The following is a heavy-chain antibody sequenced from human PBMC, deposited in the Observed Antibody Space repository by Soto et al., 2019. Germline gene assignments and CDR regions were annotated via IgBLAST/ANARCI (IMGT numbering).Heavy chain of an antibody. Sequence: PGGSLRLSCAASGFTFSSYAMSWVRQAPGKGPEWVGRVKRKPNGGTTDYAAPVKDRFNISRDDSKNTLYLQMSNLKTEDTAVYYCATCYGSGIDCQEDYLAFWGQGTPVTVSS. CDR1: GFTFSSYA. CDR2: VKRKPNGGTT. D-gene: IGHD3-10*01. V-gene: IGHV3-15*01. J-gene: IGHJ4*02. CDR3: ATCYGSGIDCQEDYLAF.